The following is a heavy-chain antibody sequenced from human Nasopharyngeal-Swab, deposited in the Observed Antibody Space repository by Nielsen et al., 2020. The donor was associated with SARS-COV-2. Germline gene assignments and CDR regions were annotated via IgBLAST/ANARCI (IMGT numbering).Heavy chain of an antibody. Sequence: GGSLRLSCAASGFTFSSYEMNWVRQAPGKGLEWVSYISSSGSTIYYADSVKGRFTISRDNAKNSLYLQMNSLRAEDTAVYYCARSIGKDGFDYWGQETLVTVSS. D-gene: IGHD1-1*01. V-gene: IGHV3-48*03. J-gene: IGHJ4*02. CDR3: ARSIGKDGFDY. CDR2: ISSSGSTI. CDR1: GFTFSSYE.